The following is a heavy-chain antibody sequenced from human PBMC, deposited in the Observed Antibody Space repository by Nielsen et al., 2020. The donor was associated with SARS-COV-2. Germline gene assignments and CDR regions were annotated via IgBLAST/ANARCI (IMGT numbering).Heavy chain of an antibody. CDR3: AKDGTRGDYSYFDY. V-gene: IGHV4-59*01. CDR1: GGSISSYY. J-gene: IGHJ4*02. CDR2: IYYSGST. Sequence: SETLSLTCTVSGGSISSYYWSWIRQPPGKGLEWIGYIYYSGSTNYNPSLKSRVTISVDTSKNQFSLKLSSVTAADTAVYYCAKDGTRGDYSYFDYWGQGTLVTVSS. D-gene: IGHD4-17*01.